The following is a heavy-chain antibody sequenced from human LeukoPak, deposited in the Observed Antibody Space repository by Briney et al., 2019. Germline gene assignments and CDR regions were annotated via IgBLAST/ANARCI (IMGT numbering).Heavy chain of an antibody. J-gene: IGHJ6*03. V-gene: IGHV3-7*01. CDR3: ARDIGDCSSLSCYNHYYYMDV. Sequence: GGSLRLSCAASGFTFSSYSMNWVRQAPGKGLEWVANIKQDGSEKYYVDSVKGRFTISRDNTKSSLYLQMDSLRDEDTAVYYCARDIGDCSSLSCYNHYYYMDVWGEGTTVTVSS. CDR1: GFTFSSYS. CDR2: IKQDGSEK. D-gene: IGHD2-2*02.